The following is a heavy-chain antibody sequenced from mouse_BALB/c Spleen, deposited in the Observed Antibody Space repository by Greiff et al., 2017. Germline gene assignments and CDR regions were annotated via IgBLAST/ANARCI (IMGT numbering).Heavy chain of an antibody. J-gene: IGHJ4*01. CDR3: AVTTVVGGYY. CDR2: INSNGGST. CDR1: GFTFSSYG. D-gene: IGHD1-1*01. Sequence: EVKLVESGGGLVQPGGSLKLSCAASGFTFSSYGMSWVRQTPDKRLELVATINSNGGSTYYPDSVKGRFTISRDNAKNTLYLQMSSLKSEDTAMYYCAVTTVVGGYYWGQGTSVTVSS. V-gene: IGHV5-6-3*01.